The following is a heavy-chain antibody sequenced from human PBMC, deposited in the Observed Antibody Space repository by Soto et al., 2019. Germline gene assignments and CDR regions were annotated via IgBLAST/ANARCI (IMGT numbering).Heavy chain of an antibody. CDR1: GYTFTSYG. CDR3: ACSGSPNDALDI. CDR2: IRAYNGKT. Sequence: ASVKVSCKVSGYTFTSYGISWVRPAPGQVLEWMGWIRAYNGKTNYAKKLHGRVTMTTDTSTSTAYMELSSLRSEDTAVYYCACSGSPNDALDIWGQGTMVTVSS. D-gene: IGHD1-26*01. V-gene: IGHV1-18*04. J-gene: IGHJ3*02.